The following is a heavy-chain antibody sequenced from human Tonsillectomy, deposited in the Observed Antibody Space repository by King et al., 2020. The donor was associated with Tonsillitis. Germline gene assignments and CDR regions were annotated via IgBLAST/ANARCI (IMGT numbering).Heavy chain of an antibody. CDR1: GFTFSTYA. J-gene: IGHJ4*02. Sequence: VQLVESGGGVVQPGRSLRLSCAASGFTFSTYALHWVRQAPGKRLEWVAVISYDGSNKYYADSVKGRFTISRDNSKNTLYLQMSSLRAEDAAVYYCARGPGWDSGSFPDYWGQGTLVTVSS. CDR2: ISYDGSNK. D-gene: IGHD1-26*01. V-gene: IGHV3-30-3*01. CDR3: ARGPGWDSGSFPDY.